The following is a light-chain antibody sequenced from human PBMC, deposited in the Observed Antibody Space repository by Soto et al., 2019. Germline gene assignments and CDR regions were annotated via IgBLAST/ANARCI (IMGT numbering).Light chain of an antibody. Sequence: ILMTQSPSSLSASVGDRVIITCRASQGIGNTLAWYQQKAGRVPKLLIHSASTILSGVPSRFSGSGSGTDFTLTISSLQPEDVATYYCQKYDSAPWTFGQGTKVEIK. V-gene: IGKV1-27*01. CDR3: QKYDSAPWT. J-gene: IGKJ1*01. CDR2: SAS. CDR1: QGIGNT.